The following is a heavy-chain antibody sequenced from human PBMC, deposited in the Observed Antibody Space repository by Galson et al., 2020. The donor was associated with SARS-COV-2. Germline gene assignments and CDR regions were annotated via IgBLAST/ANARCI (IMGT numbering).Heavy chain of an antibody. V-gene: IGHV3-48*03. CDR3: ASPYLAAATFFGAFDL. D-gene: IGHD6-13*01. J-gene: IGHJ3*01. CDR2: ISATRTNI. CDR1: GFTFSNYE. Sequence: SLRLSCAASGFTFSNYEMTWVRHAQGNELEWISYISATRTNIYYADSVKGRFTISRDDAENSLYLQMTSLRAEDTAVYYCASPYLAAATFFGAFDLWGQGTMVTVSS.